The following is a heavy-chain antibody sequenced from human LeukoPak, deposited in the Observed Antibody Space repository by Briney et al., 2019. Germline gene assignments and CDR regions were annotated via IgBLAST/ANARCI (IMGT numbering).Heavy chain of an antibody. V-gene: IGHV3-74*01. CDR1: GFSFSNYW. D-gene: IGHD1-1*01. CDR3: ARADNWQSGGA. Sequence: PGGSLRLSCVASGFSFSNYWVYWRRQAPRKGLVWVSRINSDGSYTDYADSAKGRFTISRDNAKDTLYLQMKSLRADDTAVYYCARADNWQSGGAWGQGTLVTLSS. CDR2: INSDGSYT. J-gene: IGHJ5*02.